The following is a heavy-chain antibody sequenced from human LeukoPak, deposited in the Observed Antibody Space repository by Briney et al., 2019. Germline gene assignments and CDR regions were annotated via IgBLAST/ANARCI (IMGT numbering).Heavy chain of an antibody. CDR1: GGSISSYY. V-gene: IGHV4-59*01. CDR2: IYYSGST. CDR3: ARVSGPAISVFDY. J-gene: IGHJ4*02. Sequence: SETLSLTCTVSGGSISSYYWSWIRQPPGKGLEWIGYIYYSGSTKYNPSLKSRVTISVDTSKNQFSLKLSSVTAADTAVYYCARVSGPAISVFDYWGQGTLVTVSS. D-gene: IGHD3-10*01.